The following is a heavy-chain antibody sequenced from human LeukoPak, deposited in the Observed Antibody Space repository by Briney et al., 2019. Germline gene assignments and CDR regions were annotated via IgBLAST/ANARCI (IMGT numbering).Heavy chain of an antibody. D-gene: IGHD6-19*01. V-gene: IGHV3-30*04. CDR1: GFTFSSYA. J-gene: IGHJ5*02. CDR2: ISYDGSNK. CDR3: ARDGDSSGWFTMYNWFDP. Sequence: PGGSLRLSCAASGFTFSSYAMHWVRQAPGKGLEWVAVISYDGSNKYYADSVKGRFTISRDNSKNTLYLQMNSLRAEDTAVYYCARDGDSSGWFTMYNWFDPWGQGTLVTVSS.